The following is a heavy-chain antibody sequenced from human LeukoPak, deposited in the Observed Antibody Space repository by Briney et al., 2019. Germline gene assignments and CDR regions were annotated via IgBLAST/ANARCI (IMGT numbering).Heavy chain of an antibody. D-gene: IGHD5-12*01. CDR3: ARGGISGRYFDY. V-gene: IGHV4-39*07. CDR1: GGSISSRSYY. Sequence: SEALSLTCTVSGGSISSRSYYWGWIRQPPGKGLEWIGSIYYSGSTYYNPSLKSRVTISVDTSKNQFSLKLSSVTAADTAVYYCARGGISGRYFDYWGQGTLVTVSS. J-gene: IGHJ4*02. CDR2: IYYSGST.